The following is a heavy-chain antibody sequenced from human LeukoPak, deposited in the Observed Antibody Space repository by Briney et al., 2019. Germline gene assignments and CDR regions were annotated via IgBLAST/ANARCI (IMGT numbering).Heavy chain of an antibody. D-gene: IGHD2-15*01. V-gene: IGHV4-34*01. J-gene: IGHJ4*02. CDR1: GGSFSGYY. CDR2: INHSGST. Sequence: PSETLSLTCAVYGGSFSGYYWSWIRQPPGKGLEWIGEINHSGSTNYNPSLKSRVTISVDTSKNQCSLKLSSVTAADTAVYYCARVSLGYCSGGSCYYLPYFDYWGQGTLVTVSS. CDR3: ARVSLGYCSGGSCYYLPYFDY.